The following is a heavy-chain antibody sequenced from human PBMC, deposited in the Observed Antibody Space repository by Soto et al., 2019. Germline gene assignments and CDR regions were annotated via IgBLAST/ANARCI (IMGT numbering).Heavy chain of an antibody. Sequence: QVPLQESGPGLVKPSETLSLSCTVSGGSISNYYWSWFRQTPGKGLEWIGYVHDSWGSNCNPSLKSRVAISLDTSKSQVSLKLTSVTATDTAVYYRARQGFGALHGLVDVRGQGTTVTVSS. V-gene: IGHV4-59*08. J-gene: IGHJ6*02. D-gene: IGHD3-10*01. CDR2: VHDSWGS. CDR3: ARQGFGALHGLVDV. CDR1: GGSISNYY.